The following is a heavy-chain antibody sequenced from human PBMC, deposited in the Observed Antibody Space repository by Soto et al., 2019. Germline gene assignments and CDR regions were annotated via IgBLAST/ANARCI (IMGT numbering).Heavy chain of an antibody. CDR3: AREAAAGNFDY. J-gene: IGHJ4*02. CDR2: FDPEDGET. CDR1: GYTLTELS. D-gene: IGHD6-13*01. Sequence: ASVKVSCKVSGYTLTELSMHWVRQAPGKGLEWMGGFDPEDGETIYAQKFQGRVTITSDTSASTSYMELSSLRSDDMAVYYCAREAAAGNFDYWGQGTLVTVSS. V-gene: IGHV1-24*01.